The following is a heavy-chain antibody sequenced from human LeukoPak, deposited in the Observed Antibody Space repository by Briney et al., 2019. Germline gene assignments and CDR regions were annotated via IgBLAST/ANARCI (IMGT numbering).Heavy chain of an antibody. CDR3: VRSYRDLTGYYNHFDY. CDR1: GFTFSYYW. D-gene: IGHD3-9*01. CDR2: INSEGTST. V-gene: IGHV3-74*01. J-gene: IGHJ4*02. Sequence: GGSLRLSCAASGFTFSYYWMHWVRQAPGKGLVWVSRINSEGTSTSFADSVKGRFTVSRDNAKNTLYLQMNSLRPEDTAVYYCVRSYRDLTGYYNHFDYWGQGNLVTVSS.